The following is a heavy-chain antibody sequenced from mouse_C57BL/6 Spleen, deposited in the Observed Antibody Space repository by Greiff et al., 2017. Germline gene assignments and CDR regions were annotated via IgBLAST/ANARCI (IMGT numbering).Heavy chain of an antibody. J-gene: IGHJ2*01. CDR3: ARHPAYYSNYPDY. CDR1: GFTFSSYT. Sequence: EVQVVESGGGLVKPGGSLKLSCAASGFTFSSYTMSWVRQTPEKRLEWVATISGGGGNTYYPDSVKGRFTISRDNAKNTLYLQMSSLRSEDTALYYCARHPAYYSNYPDYWGKGTTLTVSS. V-gene: IGHV5-9*01. CDR2: ISGGGGNT. D-gene: IGHD2-5*01.